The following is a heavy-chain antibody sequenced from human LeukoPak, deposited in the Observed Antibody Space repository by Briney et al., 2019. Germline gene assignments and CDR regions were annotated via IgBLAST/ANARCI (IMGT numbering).Heavy chain of an antibody. J-gene: IGHJ3*02. CDR2: IYHSGST. Sequence: TSETLSLTCAVSGGSISSGGYSWSWIRQPPGKGLEWIGYIYHSGSTYYNPSLKSRVTISVDRSKNQFSLKLSSVTAADTAVYYCARGDSSGYLLDAFDIWGQGTMVTVSS. CDR3: ARGDSSGYLLDAFDI. CDR1: GGSISSGGYS. D-gene: IGHD3-22*01. V-gene: IGHV4-30-2*01.